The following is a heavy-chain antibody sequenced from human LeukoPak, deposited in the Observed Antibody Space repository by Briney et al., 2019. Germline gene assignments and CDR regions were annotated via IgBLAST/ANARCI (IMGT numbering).Heavy chain of an antibody. J-gene: IGHJ4*02. CDR3: AREAYDSSGYYYAAHDY. V-gene: IGHV3-30*03. CDR1: GFTFTTYC. Sequence: GGSLRLSCAASGFTFTTYCMNWVRQAPGKGLEWVGVATIDERSVFCADSVRGRFTISRDNSKNTLYLQMNSLRAEDTAVYYCAREAYDSSGYYYAAHDYWGQGTLVTVSS. CDR2: ATIDERSV. D-gene: IGHD3-22*01.